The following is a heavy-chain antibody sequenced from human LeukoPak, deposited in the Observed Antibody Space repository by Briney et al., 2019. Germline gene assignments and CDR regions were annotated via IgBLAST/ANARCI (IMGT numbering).Heavy chain of an antibody. V-gene: IGHV3-30-3*01. Sequence: GGSLRLSCAASGFTFSSYAMHWVRQAPGKGLEWVAVISYDGSNKYYADSVKGRFTISRDNSKNTLYLQMNSLRAEDTAVYYCARDGDQVVVPAARDYYYMDVWGKGTTVTVSS. CDR2: ISYDGSNK. CDR1: GFTFSSYA. D-gene: IGHD2-2*01. CDR3: ARDGDQVVVPAARDYYYMDV. J-gene: IGHJ6*03.